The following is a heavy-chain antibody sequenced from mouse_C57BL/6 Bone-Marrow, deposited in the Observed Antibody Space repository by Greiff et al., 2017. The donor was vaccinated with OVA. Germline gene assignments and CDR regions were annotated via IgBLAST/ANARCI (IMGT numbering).Heavy chain of an antibody. V-gene: IGHV1-64*01. J-gene: IGHJ3*01. CDR2: IHPNSGST. Sequence: VQLQQPGAELVKPGASVKLSCKASGYTFTSYWMHWVKQRPGQGLEWIGMIHPNSGSTNYNEKFKSKATLTVDKSSRTAYMQLSSLTSEDSAVYYGARGDVWVWFAYWGQGTLVTVSA. CDR3: ARGDVWVWFAY. CDR1: GYTFTSYW.